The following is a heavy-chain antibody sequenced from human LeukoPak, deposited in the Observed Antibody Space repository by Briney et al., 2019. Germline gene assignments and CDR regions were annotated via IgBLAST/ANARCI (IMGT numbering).Heavy chain of an antibody. CDR3: AKERGSTTHFDY. CDR2: ISYDGHT. D-gene: IGHD2-2*01. CDR1: GFTFSTYG. J-gene: IGHJ4*02. V-gene: IGHV3-30*18. Sequence: PGGSLRLSCAASGFTFSTYGMHRVRQAPGKGLEWVTVISYDGHTNYADSVKGRFTISRDNSKNTLYLQMNGLRDEDTAVYYCAKERGSTTHFDYWGQGTLVTVSS.